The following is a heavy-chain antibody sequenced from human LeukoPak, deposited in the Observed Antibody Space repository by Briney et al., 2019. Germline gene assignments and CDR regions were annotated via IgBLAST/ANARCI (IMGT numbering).Heavy chain of an antibody. CDR2: ISANNGET. Sequence: APVKVSCKASGYTFTNYGISWVRQAPGQGLEWMAWISANNGETRYAQNLQGRVTMTTDTSTSTAYMELRSLRPDDTAVYYCARVPPSAHQMLSSDYWGQGTQVTVSS. CDR3: ARVPPSAHQMLSSDY. J-gene: IGHJ4*02. CDR1: GYTFTNYG. D-gene: IGHD2-2*01. V-gene: IGHV1-18*04.